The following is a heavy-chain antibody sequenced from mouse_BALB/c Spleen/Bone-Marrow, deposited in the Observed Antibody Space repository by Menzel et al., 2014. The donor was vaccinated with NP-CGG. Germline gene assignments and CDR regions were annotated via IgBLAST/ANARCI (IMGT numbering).Heavy chain of an antibody. D-gene: IGHD2-5*01. CDR1: GYTVTEYI. CDR2: FYSGSGCI. CDR3: AKHKDFSSNYYYAMDY. J-gene: IGHJ4*01. V-gene: IGHV1-62-2*01. Sequence: VQLQQSGAELVKPGASAKLSCKASGYTVTEYIIHWVKQRSGQGLEWIGWFYSGSGCIKYNEKFKDKATLTEDKYSSTGYMELNKLTSENSAVYFCAKHKDFSSNYYYAMDYWGQGTSITVSS.